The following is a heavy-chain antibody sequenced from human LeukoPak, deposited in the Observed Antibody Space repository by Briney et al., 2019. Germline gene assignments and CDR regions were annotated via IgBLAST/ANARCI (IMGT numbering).Heavy chain of an antibody. Sequence: SQTLSLTCTVSGGSISSGAYYWSWIRQPPGEGLEWIGHINYGGTTNYNPSLKARVTISIDTSKNQFSLKLSSVTAADTAVYYCARGPRSIDYWGQGTLVTVSS. V-gene: IGHV4-61*08. CDR3: ARGPRSIDY. CDR1: GGSISSGAYY. J-gene: IGHJ4*02. D-gene: IGHD2/OR15-2a*01. CDR2: INYGGTT.